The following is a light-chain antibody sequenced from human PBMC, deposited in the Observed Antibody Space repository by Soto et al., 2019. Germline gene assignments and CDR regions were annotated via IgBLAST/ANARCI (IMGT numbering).Light chain of an antibody. CDR3: QHSGTSLRVT. J-gene: IGKJ3*01. CDR1: QSLTNNN. Sequence: EIVLTQSPGTLSLSPGERATLSCRASQSLTNNNLAWYQQKPGQAPRLLIYGTSSRATGIPDRFSGSGSGTDFTLTVSRLEPEDFALYFCQHSGTSLRVTFGPGTKVDIK. CDR2: GTS. V-gene: IGKV3-20*01.